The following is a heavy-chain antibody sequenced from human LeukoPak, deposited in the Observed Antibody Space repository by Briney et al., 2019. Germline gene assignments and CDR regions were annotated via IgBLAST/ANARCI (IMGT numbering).Heavy chain of an antibody. CDR1: GFTFSSYA. V-gene: IGHV3-30*04. CDR2: ISYDGSNK. J-gene: IGHJ6*02. CDR3: ARGVYGSSPPAEYYYGMDV. Sequence: GGSLRLSCAASGFTFSSYAMHWVRQAPGKGLEWVAVISYDGSNKYYADSVKGRFTISRDNSKNTLYLQMNSLRAEDTAVYYCARGVYGSSPPAEYYYGMDVWGQGTTVTVSS. D-gene: IGHD6-13*01.